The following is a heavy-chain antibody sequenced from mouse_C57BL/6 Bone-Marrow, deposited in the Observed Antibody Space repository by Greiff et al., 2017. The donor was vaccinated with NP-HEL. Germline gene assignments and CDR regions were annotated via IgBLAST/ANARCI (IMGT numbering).Heavy chain of an antibody. Sequence: VQRVESGAELARPGASVKLSCKASGYTFTSYGISWVKQRTGQGLEWIGEIYPRSGNTYYNEKFKGKATLTADKSSSTAYMELRSLTSEDSAVYFCARTAQATFDYWCQGTTLTVSS. V-gene: IGHV1-81*01. D-gene: IGHD3-2*02. CDR1: GYTFTSYG. CDR2: IYPRSGNT. J-gene: IGHJ2*01. CDR3: ARTAQATFDY.